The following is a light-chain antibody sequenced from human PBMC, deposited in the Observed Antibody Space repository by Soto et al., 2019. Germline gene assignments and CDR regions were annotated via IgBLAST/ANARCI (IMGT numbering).Light chain of an antibody. CDR1: QSVSSN. CDR3: QQYNNWPPWT. Sequence: EIVMTQSPATLSVSPGERATLSCRASQSVSSNLAWYQQKPGQAPRPLIYGASTRATGIPARFSGSGAGTEFTLPISSLQSKDFAVYYCQQYNNWPPWTFGQGTKVEIK. V-gene: IGKV3-15*01. J-gene: IGKJ1*01. CDR2: GAS.